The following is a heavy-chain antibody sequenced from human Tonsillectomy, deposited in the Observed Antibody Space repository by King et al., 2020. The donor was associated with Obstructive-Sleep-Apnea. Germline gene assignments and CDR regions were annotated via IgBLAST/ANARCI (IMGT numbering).Heavy chain of an antibody. D-gene: IGHD3-22*01. Sequence: QLVQSGGGLVQPGGSLRLSCAASAFTFSRYAMHWVRQAPGKGLEYVSGIGSNGGTTYYANSVKGRFTISRDNSKNTLYLQMGSLRTEDMAVYYCARNNYDSSGCIDYWGQGTLVTVSS. CDR3: ARNNYDSSGCIDY. CDR1: AFTFSRYA. J-gene: IGHJ4*02. CDR2: IGSNGGTT. V-gene: IGHV3-64*01.